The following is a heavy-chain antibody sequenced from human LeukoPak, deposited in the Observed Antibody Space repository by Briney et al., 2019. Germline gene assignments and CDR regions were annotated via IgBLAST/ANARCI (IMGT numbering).Heavy chain of an antibody. CDR1: GYTFDDYA. Sequence: PGGCLRLSCAASGYTFDDYAEHWVRKAPGKGLEWVANIKQDGSKKSYVDSVKGRFTISRDNAKNSLYLQMNSLRAEDTAIYYCTRVGYIDEGIDYWGQGTLVTVSS. J-gene: IGHJ4*02. CDR3: TRVGYIDEGIDY. V-gene: IGHV3-7*04. D-gene: IGHD5-24*01. CDR2: IKQDGSKK.